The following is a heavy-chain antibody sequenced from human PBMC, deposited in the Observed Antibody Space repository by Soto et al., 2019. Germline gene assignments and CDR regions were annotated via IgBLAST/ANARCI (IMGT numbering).Heavy chain of an antibody. CDR1: GFTFSSYG. D-gene: IGHD2-8*01. J-gene: IGHJ4*02. Sequence: GGSLRLSCAASGFTFSSYGMHWVRQAPGKGLEWVAVIWYDGSNKYYADSVKGRFTISRDNSKNTLYLQMNSLRAEDTAVYYCAREYPRGVYAFDYWGQGTLVTVSS. CDR2: IWYDGSNK. V-gene: IGHV3-33*01. CDR3: AREYPRGVYAFDY.